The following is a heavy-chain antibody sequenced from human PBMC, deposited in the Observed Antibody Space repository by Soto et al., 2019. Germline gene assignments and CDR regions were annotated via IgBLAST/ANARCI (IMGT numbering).Heavy chain of an antibody. CDR3: ARVRVAPNSGGMDV. CDR1: GGSISSYY. D-gene: IGHD3-3*01. J-gene: IGHJ6*02. CDR2: IYYSGST. Sequence: SETLSLTCTVSGGSISSYYWSWIRQPPGKGLEWIGYIYYSGSTNYNPSLKSRVTISVDTSKNQFSLKLSSVTAADTAVYYCARVRVAPNSGGMDVWGQGTTVTVSS. V-gene: IGHV4-59*08.